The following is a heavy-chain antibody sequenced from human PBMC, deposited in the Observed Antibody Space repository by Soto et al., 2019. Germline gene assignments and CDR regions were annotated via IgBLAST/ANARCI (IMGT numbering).Heavy chain of an antibody. CDR1: GYSFTSYW. Sequence: PGESLKISCKGSGYSFTSYWIGWVRQMPGKGLEWMGIIYPGDSDTRYSPSFQGQVTISADKSSSTAYLQWSSLKASDTAMYYCARHSGYYDFWSGYYPRLTNYYYGMDVWGQGTTVTVSS. J-gene: IGHJ6*02. CDR3: ARHSGYYDFWSGYYPRLTNYYYGMDV. V-gene: IGHV5-51*01. D-gene: IGHD3-3*01. CDR2: IYPGDSDT.